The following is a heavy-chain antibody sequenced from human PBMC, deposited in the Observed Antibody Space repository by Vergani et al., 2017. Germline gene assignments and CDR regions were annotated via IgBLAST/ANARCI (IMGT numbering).Heavy chain of an antibody. Sequence: VQLVQSGAEVKKPGATVKISCKVSGYTFTDYYMHWVQQDPGKGLEWMGLVDPEDGETIYAEKFQGRVTMTRDTSISTAYMELSRLRSDDTAVYYCAREDIVLMVYANFDYWGQGTLVTVSS. D-gene: IGHD2-8*01. J-gene: IGHJ4*02. CDR2: VDPEDGET. V-gene: IGHV1-69-2*01. CDR1: GYTFTDYY. CDR3: AREDIVLMVYANFDY.